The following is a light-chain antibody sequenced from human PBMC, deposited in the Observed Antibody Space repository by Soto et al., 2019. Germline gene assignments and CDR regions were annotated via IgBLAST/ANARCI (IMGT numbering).Light chain of an antibody. J-gene: IGLJ3*02. CDR3: LLYVGSGIHWV. CDR1: SGSVSTNNY. V-gene: IGLV8-61*01. CDR2: NTN. Sequence: QTVVTQEPSFSVSPGGTITLTCGLSSGSVSTNNYPSWYQQTPGQAPRTLIYNTNTRSSGVPDRFSGSILGNQAALTITGAQEDDECDYYCLLYVGSGIHWVFGGGTKVTVL.